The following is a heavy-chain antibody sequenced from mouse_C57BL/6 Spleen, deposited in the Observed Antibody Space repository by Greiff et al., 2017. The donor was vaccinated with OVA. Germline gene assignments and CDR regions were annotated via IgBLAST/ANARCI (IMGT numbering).Heavy chain of an antibody. Sequence: EVNVVESGGDLVKPGGSLKLSCAASGFTFSSYGMSWVRQTPVKRLEWVATISSGGSYTYYPDSVKGRFTISRDNAKNTLYLQMSSLKSEDTAMYYCARQGDETWFAYWGQGTLVTVSA. CDR2: ISSGGSYT. J-gene: IGHJ3*01. CDR1: GFTFSSYG. D-gene: IGHD3-3*01. V-gene: IGHV5-6*01. CDR3: ARQGDETWFAY.